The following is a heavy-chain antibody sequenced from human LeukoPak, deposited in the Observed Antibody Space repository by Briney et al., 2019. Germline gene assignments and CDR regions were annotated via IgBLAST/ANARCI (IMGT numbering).Heavy chain of an antibody. V-gene: IGHV4-30-4*08. CDR2: IYYSGST. CDR1: GGSISSGDYY. J-gene: IGHJ4*02. Sequence: SETLSLXCTVSGGSISSGDYYWSWIRQPPEKGLEWIGYIYYSGSTYYNPSLKSRVTISVDTSKNQFSLKLSSVTAADTAVYYCARDFHADYYDSSGYYDYWGQGTLVTVSS. D-gene: IGHD3-22*01. CDR3: ARDFHADYYDSSGYYDY.